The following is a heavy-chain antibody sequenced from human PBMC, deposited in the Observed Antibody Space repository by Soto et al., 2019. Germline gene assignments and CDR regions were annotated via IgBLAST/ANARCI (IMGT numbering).Heavy chain of an antibody. CDR2: IIGSGGST. CDR1: GFTFSSYA. J-gene: IGHJ6*02. Sequence: GGSLRLSCAASGFTFSSYAMSWVRQAPGKGLEWVSAIIGSGGSTYYADSVKGRFTISRDNSKNTLYLQMNSLRAEDTAVYYCAKDSRIAARRLYYYYGMDVWGQGTTVTVSS. D-gene: IGHD6-6*01. V-gene: IGHV3-23*01. CDR3: AKDSRIAARRLYYYYGMDV.